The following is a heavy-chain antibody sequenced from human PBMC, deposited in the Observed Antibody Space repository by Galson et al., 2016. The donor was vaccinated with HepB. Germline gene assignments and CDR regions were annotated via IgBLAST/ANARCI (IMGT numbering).Heavy chain of an antibody. V-gene: IGHV3-23*01. CDR2: ITGTGSNT. D-gene: IGHD2-15*01. CDR1: GFTFSNYA. Sequence: SLRLSCAASGFTFSNYAMNWVRQAPGKGLEWVSAITGTGSNTYHADSVKGRFTISRDNSKNTLFLQMSSLRAEDTAVFFRAKARAEYCSGVRCYPFDSWGQGTMVTVSS. J-gene: IGHJ4*02. CDR3: AKARAEYCSGVRCYPFDS.